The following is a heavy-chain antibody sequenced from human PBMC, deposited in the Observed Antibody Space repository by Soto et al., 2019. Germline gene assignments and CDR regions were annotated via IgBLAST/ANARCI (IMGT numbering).Heavy chain of an antibody. V-gene: IGHV3-11*01. Sequence: QVQLVESGGGLVQPGGSLRLSCAASGFTFSDYYMSWIRQAPGKGLEWVSYISSSGSTIYYADSVKGRFSISRANAXXSLYLQTNGLRAEDTAVYYCAKSPYYYDSSGYSGYWGQGALVTVSS. CDR1: GFTFSDYY. CDR2: ISSSGSTI. CDR3: AKSPYYYDSSGYSGY. J-gene: IGHJ4*02. D-gene: IGHD3-22*01.